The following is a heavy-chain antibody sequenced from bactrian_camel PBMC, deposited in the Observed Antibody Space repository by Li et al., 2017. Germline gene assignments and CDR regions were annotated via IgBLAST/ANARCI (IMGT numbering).Heavy chain of an antibody. V-gene: IGHV3S40*01. J-gene: IGHJ4*01. D-gene: IGHD2*01. CDR3: VRGSIVADNNY. Sequence: VQLVESGGGLVQPGESLRLSCAVSLFPVSKYHINWVRQAPGKGLEWVSTIHSDGDTYYADSVKGRFTISRDNAKNTAYLQMNSLQPEDTAVYYCVRGSIVADNNYWGQGTQVTVS. CDR2: IHSDGDT. CDR1: LFPVSKYH.